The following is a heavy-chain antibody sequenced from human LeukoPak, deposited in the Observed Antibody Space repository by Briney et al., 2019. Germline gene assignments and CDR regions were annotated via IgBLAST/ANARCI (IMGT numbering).Heavy chain of an antibody. J-gene: IGHJ1*01. CDR1: GFTFSHFG. V-gene: IGHV3-33*01. CDR2: IWSDGTNK. Sequence: PGGSLRLSCAASGFTFSHFGLHWVRQAPGKGLEWVAVIWSDGTNKYYGDSEKGRFIIYRDDSHNTVYLQMNSLRVQDTAIYYCARDAQRGFDYSNSLEYWGQGSLVTVSS. D-gene: IGHD4-11*01. CDR3: ARDAQRGFDYSNSLEY.